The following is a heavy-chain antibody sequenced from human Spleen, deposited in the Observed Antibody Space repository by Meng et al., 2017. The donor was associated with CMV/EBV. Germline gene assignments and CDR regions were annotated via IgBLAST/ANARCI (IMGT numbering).Heavy chain of an antibody. Sequence: YCYIFTNYGFRWVRKAPGKGLEWMGWINTKNGDTQYAQNFQGRLTMTTDTSTNTAKMELISLTSDDTAVYYCARALYYDFWSSPYDSWGQGTLVTVSS. J-gene: IGHJ4*02. CDR2: INTKNGDT. CDR3: ARALYYDFWSSPYDS. CDR1: CYIFTNYG. D-gene: IGHD3-3*01. V-gene: IGHV1-18*01.